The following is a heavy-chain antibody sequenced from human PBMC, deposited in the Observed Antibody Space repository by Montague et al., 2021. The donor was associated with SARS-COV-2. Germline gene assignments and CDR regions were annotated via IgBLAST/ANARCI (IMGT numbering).Heavy chain of an antibody. Sequence: SLRLSCAASGFTFDDYTMHWVRQVPEKGLEWVSLISWDGATTYYADSVKGRFTISRDNSDNSLHLQMNSLRPEDTAFYFCGKERAKYLWSVTLDNWGQGTLVAVSS. V-gene: IGHV3-43*01. J-gene: IGHJ4*02. D-gene: IGHD2-21*01. CDR1: GFTFDDYT. CDR2: ISWDGATT. CDR3: GKERAKYLWSVTLDN.